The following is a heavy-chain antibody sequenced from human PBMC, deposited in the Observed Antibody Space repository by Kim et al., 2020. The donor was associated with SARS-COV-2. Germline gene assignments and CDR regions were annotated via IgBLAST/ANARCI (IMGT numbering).Heavy chain of an antibody. CDR2: VNAANDQT. J-gene: IGHJ4*02. Sequence: ASVKVSCKASGYTFKTYPIHWLRQAPGQTLEWMGWVNAANDQTKYSQKFQGRITISRDTSANTAYMELRSLRTKDTAFYYCARDVNLIFYACWVQGTRFT. CDR3: ARDVNLIFYAC. V-gene: IGHV1-3*01. D-gene: IGHD2-8*01. CDR1: GYTFKTYP.